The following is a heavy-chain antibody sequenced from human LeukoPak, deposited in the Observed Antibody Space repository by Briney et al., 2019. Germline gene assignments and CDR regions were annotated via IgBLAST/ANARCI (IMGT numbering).Heavy chain of an antibody. CDR1: GFSFNTYG. Sequence: GRSLRLSCAASGFSFNTYGMHWVRQGPGKGLEWVAVISYDGSNKWYADSVKGRFTISRDNSKNTLYLQMNSLRAEDTAVYYCAKDVALRYCSGGSCYGVYYYYYYGMDVWGQGTTVTVSS. V-gene: IGHV3-30*18. CDR3: AKDVALRYCSGGSCYGVYYYYYYGMDV. J-gene: IGHJ6*02. CDR2: ISYDGSNK. D-gene: IGHD2-15*01.